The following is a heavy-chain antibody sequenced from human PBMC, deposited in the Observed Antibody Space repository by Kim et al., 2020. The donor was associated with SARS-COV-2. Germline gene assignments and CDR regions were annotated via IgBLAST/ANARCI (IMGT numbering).Heavy chain of an antibody. CDR3: TTRPPNELITIFGVVIMDCMDV. CDR2: IKSKTDGGTT. CDR1: GFTFSNAW. Sequence: GGSLRLSCAASGFTFSNAWMSWVRQAPGKGLEWVGRIKSKTDGGTTDYAAPVKGRFTISRDDSKNTLYLQMNSLKTEDTAVYYCTTRPPNELITIFGVVIMDCMDVWGQGTTVTVSS. V-gene: IGHV3-15*01. D-gene: IGHD3-3*01. J-gene: IGHJ6*02.